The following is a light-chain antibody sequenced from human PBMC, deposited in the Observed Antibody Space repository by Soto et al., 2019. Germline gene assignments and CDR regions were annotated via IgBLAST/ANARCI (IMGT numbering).Light chain of an antibody. J-gene: IGKJ1*01. V-gene: IGKV3-15*01. CDR1: QSVSSN. Sequence: EVVMTQSPATLSVSPGERATLSCRASQSVSSNLAWFQQKPGQAPRLLIYGASTRATDIPARFSGSGSGTEFTLTISSLQSEDFAVYYCHHYNNWPPARTFGQGTKVDI. CDR3: HHYNNWPPART. CDR2: GAS.